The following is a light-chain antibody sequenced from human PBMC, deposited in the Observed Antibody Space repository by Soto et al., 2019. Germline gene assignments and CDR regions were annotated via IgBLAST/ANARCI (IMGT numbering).Light chain of an antibody. V-gene: IGKV1-5*01. CDR3: LQHDTYLRT. CDR2: DAS. Sequence: DIQMTQSPSTLSASVGDRVTITCRASQSISAWLAWYQQKPGKAPKLLIYDASNLVTGVPSRFSGSGSGTDFTLTISSLQPDDFATYYCLQHDTYLRTFGQGTKVDFK. J-gene: IGKJ1*01. CDR1: QSISAW.